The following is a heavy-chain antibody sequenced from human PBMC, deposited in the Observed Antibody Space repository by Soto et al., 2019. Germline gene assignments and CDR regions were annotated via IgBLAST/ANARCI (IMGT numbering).Heavy chain of an antibody. CDR1: GYTFLTYG. J-gene: IGHJ4*02. D-gene: IGHD2-8*02. V-gene: IGHV1-18*01. CDR3: ARALLHTLVVPDFDC. CDR2: ISSYNGIT. Sequence: QVLLVQSGAEVKKPGASLKVSCKASGYTFLTYGLTWVRQAPGEGLEWMGWISSYNGITNYARQFQGIVTMTADTATNTGYMELRDLGSADTAVSFCARALLHTLVVPDFDCWGQGTLATVSS.